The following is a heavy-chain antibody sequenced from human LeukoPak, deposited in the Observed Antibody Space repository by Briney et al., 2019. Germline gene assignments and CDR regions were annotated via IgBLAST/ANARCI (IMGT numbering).Heavy chain of an antibody. V-gene: IGHV7-4-1*02. CDR1: GYTFTSYA. CDR2: INTNTGNP. J-gene: IGHJ5*02. CDR3: ARDCSSKTQGHYWFDP. D-gene: IGHD2-2*01. Sequence: GASVKVSCKASGYTFTSYAMNWVRQAPGQGLEWMGWINTNTGNPTYAQGFTGRFVFSLDTSVSTAYLQISSLKAEDTAVYYCARDCSSKTQGHYWFDPWGQGTLVTVSS.